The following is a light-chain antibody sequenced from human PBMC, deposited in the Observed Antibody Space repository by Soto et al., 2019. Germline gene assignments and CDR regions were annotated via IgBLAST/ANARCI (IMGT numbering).Light chain of an antibody. Sequence: EIVLTQSPGTLSLSPGERATLSCRASQSVSDMYLACYQYKPRQAPRLLIYVSNRATGIPDRFSASGSGTDFALPSNSLELVDVAVFYCQHYGTSALFGPRTKVEIK. J-gene: IGKJ3*01. CDR1: QSVSDMY. V-gene: IGKV3-20*01. CDR2: VS. CDR3: QHYGTSAL.